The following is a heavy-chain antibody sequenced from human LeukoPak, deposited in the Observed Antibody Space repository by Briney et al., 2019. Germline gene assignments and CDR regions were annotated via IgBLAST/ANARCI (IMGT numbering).Heavy chain of an antibody. V-gene: IGHV3-23*01. J-gene: IGHJ4*02. CDR3: AKSGYYDSSGYYYMGFFEN. CDR2: ISGSGDST. D-gene: IGHD3-22*01. Sequence: QAGGSLRLSCAASGFTFSSYAMSWFRQAPGKGLEWVSAISGSGDSTYYADSVKGRFTISRDNSKNTVYLQMSSLRAEDTAVYYCAKSGYYDSSGYYYMGFFENWGQGTLVTVSS. CDR1: GFTFSSYA.